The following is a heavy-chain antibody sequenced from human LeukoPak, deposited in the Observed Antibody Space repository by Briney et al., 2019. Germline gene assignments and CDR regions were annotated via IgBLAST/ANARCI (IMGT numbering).Heavy chain of an antibody. V-gene: IGHV4-59*01. J-gene: IGHJ4*02. Sequence: PSETLSLTCIVSGGSISSSYWSWIRQSPGKGLEWIGYVHYAESSYYNPSLKSRVTLSVDTSKNQFSLRLSSVTAADTAVYFCARLRVGEVRGVPFFDSWGQGILVTVSS. CDR1: GGSISSSY. CDR3: ARLRVGEVRGVPFFDS. CDR2: VHYAESS. D-gene: IGHD3-10*01.